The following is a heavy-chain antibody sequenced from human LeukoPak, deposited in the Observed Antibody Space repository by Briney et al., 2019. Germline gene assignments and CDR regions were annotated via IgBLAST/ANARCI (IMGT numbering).Heavy chain of an antibody. CDR1: GYTFTSYG. D-gene: IGHD2-2*01. CDR3: AREGYCNSTSCYKPFDY. J-gene: IGHJ4*02. V-gene: IGHV1-18*01. Sequence: ASVKVSCKASGYTFTSYGISWVRPAPGQGLEWMGWISGYNGNTNYAQKLQGRVTMTTDTSTSTAYMELRSLRSDDTAVYYCAREGYCNSTSCYKPFDYWGQGTLVTVSS. CDR2: ISGYNGNT.